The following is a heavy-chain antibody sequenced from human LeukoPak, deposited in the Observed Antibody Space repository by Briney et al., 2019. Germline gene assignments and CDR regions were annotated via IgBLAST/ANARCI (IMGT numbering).Heavy chain of an antibody. Sequence: PSETLSLTCAVYGGSFSGYYWSWIRQPPGKGLEWIGEINHSGSTNHNPSLKSRVTISVDTSKNQFSLKLSSVTAADTAVYYCAREGWIGGNFQHWGQGTLVTVSS. CDR2: INHSGST. CDR1: GGSFSGYY. V-gene: IGHV4-34*01. D-gene: IGHD3-16*01. CDR3: AREGWIGGNFQH. J-gene: IGHJ1*01.